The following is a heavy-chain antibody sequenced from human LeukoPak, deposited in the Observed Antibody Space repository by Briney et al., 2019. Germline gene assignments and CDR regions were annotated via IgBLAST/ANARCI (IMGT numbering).Heavy chain of an antibody. V-gene: IGHV1-46*01. Sequence: ASVKVSCKASGYTFTGYYMHWVRQAPGQGLEWMGIINPSGGSTSYAQKFQGRVTMTRDTSTSTVYMELSSLRSEDTAVYYCARGLFDARITMVRGVMVYWGQGTLVTVSS. D-gene: IGHD3-10*01. CDR1: GYTFTGYY. CDR2: INPSGGST. J-gene: IGHJ4*02. CDR3: ARGLFDARITMVRGVMVY.